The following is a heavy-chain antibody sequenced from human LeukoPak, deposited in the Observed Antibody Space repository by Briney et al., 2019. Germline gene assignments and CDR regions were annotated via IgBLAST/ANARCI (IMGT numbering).Heavy chain of an antibody. V-gene: IGHV4-4*02. CDR3: ATMGSGSSYFDY. CDR2: IYHSGTT. Sequence: PSETLSLTCAVSGGSISSSLWWTWVRQSPGKGLKWIGEIYHSGTTNSNPSLKSRVTILVDKSKNQFSLRLSSVTAADTAVYYCATMGSGSSYFDYWGQGTLVTVSS. CDR1: GGSISSSLW. D-gene: IGHD3-10*01. J-gene: IGHJ4*02.